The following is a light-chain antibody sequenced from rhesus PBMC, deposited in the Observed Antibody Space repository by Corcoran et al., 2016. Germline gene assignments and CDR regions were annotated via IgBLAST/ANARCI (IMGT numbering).Light chain of an antibody. CDR2: EAS. V-gene: IGKV1-25*01. J-gene: IGKJ3*01. CDR1: QGITND. Sequence: DIQMTQSPSSLSASVGDRVTITCRASQGITNDLAWYQQKPGETPKLLIYEASSLQSGIPFRFSGSGSGTDFTLTISSLQSEDFATYYCQHSYSTPFTFGPGTKLDIK. CDR3: QHSYSTPFT.